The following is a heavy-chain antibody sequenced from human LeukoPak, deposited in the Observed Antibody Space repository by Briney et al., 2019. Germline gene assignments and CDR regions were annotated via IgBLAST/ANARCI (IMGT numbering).Heavy chain of an antibody. Sequence: GESLKISCKGSGYSFTSYWIGWVRQMPGKGLEWMGIIYPGDSDSRYSPSFQGQATISAAKSISTAYLQWSSLKASETAMYYCARQIRTHREATYDFCSGYYSPPYYYDYYMDVWGKGTTVTVSS. D-gene: IGHD3-3*01. CDR3: ARQIRTHREATYDFCSGYYSPPYYYDYYMDV. J-gene: IGHJ6*03. CDR1: GYSFTSYW. CDR2: IYPGDSDS. V-gene: IGHV5-51*01.